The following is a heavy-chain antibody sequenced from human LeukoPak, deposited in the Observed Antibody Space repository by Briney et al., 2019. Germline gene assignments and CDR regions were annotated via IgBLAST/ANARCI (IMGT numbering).Heavy chain of an antibody. D-gene: IGHD3-3*01. CDR1: GFTFSSYA. CDR3: ASGPAKFLEWLWD. V-gene: IGHV3-30-3*01. CDR2: ISYDGSDK. J-gene: IGHJ4*02. Sequence: GRSLRLSCAASGFTFSSYAMHWVRQAPGKGLEWVAVISYDGSDKYYADSVKGRFTISRDNSKNTLYLQMNSLRAEDTAVYYCASGPAKFLEWLWDWGQGTLVTVSS.